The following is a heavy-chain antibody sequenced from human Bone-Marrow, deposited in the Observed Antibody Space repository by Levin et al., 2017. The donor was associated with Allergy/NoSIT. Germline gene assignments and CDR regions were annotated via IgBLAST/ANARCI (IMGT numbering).Heavy chain of an antibody. V-gene: IGHV3-74*01. CDR2: INSDGSST. CDR1: GFTFSSYW. CDR3: ASIPYYDYIWGSYRLFDY. J-gene: IGHJ4*02. D-gene: IGHD3-16*02. Sequence: QPGGSLRLSCAVSGFTFSSYWIHWVRQAPGKGLVWVSRINSDGSSTAYADSVKGRLTISRDNAKNTVYVQMNSLRVEDTAVYYCASIPYYDYIWGSYRLFDYWGQGTLVTVSS.